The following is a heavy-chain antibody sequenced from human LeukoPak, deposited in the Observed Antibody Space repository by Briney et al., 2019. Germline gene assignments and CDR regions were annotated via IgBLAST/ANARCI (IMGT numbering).Heavy chain of an antibody. CDR1: GFTLSSYT. V-gene: IGHV3-48*02. Sequence: PGGFLRLSCAASGFTLSSYTMNWVRQAPGKGLEWVSYITSTSIKYYADSVKGRFTISRDNAKNSLHLQMNSLRDEDTAVYYCARDIIHRSGFYRSALDIWGQGTMVTVSS. CDR3: ARDIIHRSGFYRSALDI. J-gene: IGHJ3*02. CDR2: ITSTSIK. D-gene: IGHD3-22*01.